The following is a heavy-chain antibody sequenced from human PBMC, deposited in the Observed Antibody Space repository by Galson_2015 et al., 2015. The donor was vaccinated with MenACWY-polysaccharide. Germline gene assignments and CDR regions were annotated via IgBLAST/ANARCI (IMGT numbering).Heavy chain of an antibody. CDR1: GITVSDAY. CDR2: MYAGGAT. D-gene: IGHD1-1*01. V-gene: IGHV3-66*02. Sequence: SLRLSCAISGITVSDAYMSWVRQAPGKGLEWVSIMYAGGATYDAESVKGRFTISRDSSRNTVTLQMESLRPEDTAVYYCARGVTMTRGFPLDRWGQGTRVTVSS. CDR3: ARGVTMTRGFPLDR. J-gene: IGHJ4*02.